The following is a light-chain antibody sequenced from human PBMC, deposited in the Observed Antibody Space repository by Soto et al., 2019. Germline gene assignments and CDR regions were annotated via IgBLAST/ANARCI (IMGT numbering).Light chain of an antibody. CDR3: LRRPYEIPVT. V-gene: IGKV3-11*01. J-gene: IGKJ4*02. CDR2: DAF. Sequence: THASASLCFPPGIRAPLSCRTRQRVSSYLAWYQQKPGQAPRLLIYDAFNRATGIPARFSGGGSGTEFSHASSRGKQYEFVVYYSLRRPYEIPVTCCGGTQVDIK. CDR1: QRVSSY.